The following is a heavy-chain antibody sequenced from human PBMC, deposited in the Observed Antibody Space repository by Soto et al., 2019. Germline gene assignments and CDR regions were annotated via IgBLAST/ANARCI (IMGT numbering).Heavy chain of an antibody. CDR3: ARNSVPKAAANWFDS. J-gene: IGHJ5*01. V-gene: IGHV3-33*01. D-gene: IGHD6-13*01. Sequence: QVQLVESGGGVVQPGRSLRLSCAASGFTFSYYGMHWVRQTPGKGLEWVAVIWYDGSNKYYVDSVKGRFTVSRDNSKNTLYLEMSSLRDDDTGFYYCARNSVPKAAANWFDSWGQGTQVTVSS. CDR2: IWYDGSNK. CDR1: GFTFSYYG.